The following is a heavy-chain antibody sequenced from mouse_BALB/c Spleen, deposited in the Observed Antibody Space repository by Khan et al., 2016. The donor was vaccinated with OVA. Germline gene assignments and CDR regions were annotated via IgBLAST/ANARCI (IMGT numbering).Heavy chain of an antibody. CDR1: GYTFTTYW. V-gene: IGHV1-7*01. J-gene: IGHJ2*01. CDR2: INPTSGHT. Sequence: QVQLQQSGAELAKPGASVKMSCKTSGYTFTTYWMHWVKQRPGQGLEWIGYINPTSGHTDYNEKFKDKATLSADKSSSTAYMQLSSLTSEDSAVYYCTRDRSDYWGQGTTLKVSS. CDR3: TRDRSDY.